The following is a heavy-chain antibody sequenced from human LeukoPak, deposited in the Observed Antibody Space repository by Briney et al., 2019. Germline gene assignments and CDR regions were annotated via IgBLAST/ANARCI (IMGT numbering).Heavy chain of an antibody. V-gene: IGHV3-23*01. Sequence: GGSLRLSCAASGFTFTNFAMKWVRQAPGKGLEWVADISGGGEHTFYADSVKGRFTISRDNSKDTLHLQMSILRPEDTALYYCASGPYSSSYFASWGQGTMVTGSS. CDR3: ASGPYSSSYFAS. J-gene: IGHJ4*02. CDR2: ISGGGEHT. CDR1: GFTFTNFA. D-gene: IGHD6-13*01.